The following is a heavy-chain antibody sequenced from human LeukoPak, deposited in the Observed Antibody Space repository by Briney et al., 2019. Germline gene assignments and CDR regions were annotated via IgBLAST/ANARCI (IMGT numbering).Heavy chain of an antibody. Sequence: GGSLRLSCAASGFTFSSYAMSWVRQAPGKGLEWVSAISGSGGSTYYADSVKGRFTISRDNSKNTLYLQMNSLRAEDTAVYYCAKDRLTTYYYDSSGYYWGVFDYWGQGTLVTVSS. V-gene: IGHV3-23*01. J-gene: IGHJ4*02. CDR3: AKDRLTTYYYDSSGYYWGVFDY. D-gene: IGHD3-22*01. CDR1: GFTFSSYA. CDR2: ISGSGGST.